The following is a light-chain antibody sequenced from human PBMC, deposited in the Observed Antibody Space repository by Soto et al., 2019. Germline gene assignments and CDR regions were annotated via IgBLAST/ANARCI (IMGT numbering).Light chain of an antibody. Sequence: TQSPGTLSLSPGERATLSCRASQSVTNNQFAWFRQKPGKAPKLLIYKAFTLESGVPSNFSGSGSGTEFTLSISSLQPEDFETYYCQQYTSYPWTFGQGTKVDVK. V-gene: IGKV1-5*03. CDR1: QSVTNNQ. J-gene: IGKJ1*01. CDR2: KAF. CDR3: QQYTSYPWT.